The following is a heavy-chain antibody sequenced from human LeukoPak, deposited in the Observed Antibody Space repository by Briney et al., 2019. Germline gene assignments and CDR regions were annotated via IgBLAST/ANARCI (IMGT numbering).Heavy chain of an antibody. CDR2: INQAGSEK. J-gene: IGHJ4*02. CDR1: GFIFSSHW. Sequence: PGGSVSLSCAASGFIFSSHWMRWVRHAPGEGLEWVAYINQAGSEKHYGDSGKGRLPISKDTAKSPLYLQINSLRAEGTGVYYCARDGTAAGLYFDYWGQGTLVTVSS. CDR3: ARDGTAAGLYFDY. V-gene: IGHV3-7*01. D-gene: IGHD6-13*01.